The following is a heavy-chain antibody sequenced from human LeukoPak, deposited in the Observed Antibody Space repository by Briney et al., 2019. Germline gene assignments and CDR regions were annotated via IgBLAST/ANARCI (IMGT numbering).Heavy chain of an antibody. CDR3: ALEYGDYDRAFDI. J-gene: IGHJ3*02. CDR2: SNPNSGCT. CDR1: VYTFTGYY. V-gene: IGHV1-2*02. D-gene: IGHD4-17*01. Sequence: ASVKVSCKASVYTFTGYYMHWGRQAPGQGLELMRWSNPNSGCTNYSQNFQSRVTMSSDTSISTAYMELSRLRSDDTAVYYCALEYGDYDRAFDIWGQGQMVPVSS.